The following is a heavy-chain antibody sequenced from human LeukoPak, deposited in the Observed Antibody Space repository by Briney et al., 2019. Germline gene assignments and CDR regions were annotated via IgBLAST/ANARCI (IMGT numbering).Heavy chain of an antibody. D-gene: IGHD6-19*01. CDR2: ISGSGGST. Sequence: PGGSLRLSCAASGFTFSTYAMSWVRQTPGKGLEWVSAISGSGGSTYYADSVKGRFTISRDNSKNTLYLQMNSLRAEDTAVYYCAKDRLPVAGPYYFDYWGQGTLVTVSS. J-gene: IGHJ4*02. CDR1: GFTFSTYA. CDR3: AKDRLPVAGPYYFDY. V-gene: IGHV3-23*01.